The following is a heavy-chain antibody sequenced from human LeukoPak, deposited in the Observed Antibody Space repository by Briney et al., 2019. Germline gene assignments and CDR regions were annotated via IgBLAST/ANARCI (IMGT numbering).Heavy chain of an antibody. V-gene: IGHV3-9*01. D-gene: IGHD2-2*03. CDR2: ISWNSGSM. J-gene: IGHJ3*02. CDR1: GFTFDDYA. CDR3: AKDMDDRAFDI. Sequence: GGSLRLSCAASGFTFDDYAMHWVRQAPGKGLEWVSGISWNSGSMGYADSVKGRFTISRDNAKNSLYLQMNSLRAEDTALYYCAKDMDDRAFDIWGQGTMVTVSS.